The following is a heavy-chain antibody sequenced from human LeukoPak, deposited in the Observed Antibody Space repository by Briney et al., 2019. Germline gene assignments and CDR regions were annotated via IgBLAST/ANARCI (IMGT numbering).Heavy chain of an antibody. D-gene: IGHD6-19*01. CDR3: AKDGRRRAVSVVTYMDV. V-gene: IGHV3-9*01. J-gene: IGHJ6*03. Sequence: GGSLRLSCAAAGFTFYDYAMHWVRHAPGKGLEWVSTINWNSGRIEYADSVKGRFTISRDNAKNSLYLQMNSLRDEDTALYYCAKDGRRRAVSVVTYMDVWGKGTTVTVSS. CDR1: GFTFYDYA. CDR2: INWNSGRI.